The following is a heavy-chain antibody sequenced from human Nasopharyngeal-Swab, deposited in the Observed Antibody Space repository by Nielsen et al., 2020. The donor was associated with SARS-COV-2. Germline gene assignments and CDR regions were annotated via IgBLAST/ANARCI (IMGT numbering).Heavy chain of an antibody. CDR2: IYPGDSDT. CDR1: GYSFTSYW. Sequence: GEDLKISCQGSGYSFTSYWIGWVRQMPGKGLEGMGIIYPGDSDTRYSPSFQGQVTISADKSISTAYLQWSSLKASDTAMYYCARLAPPFGRISRDAFDIWGQGTMVTVSS. V-gene: IGHV5-51*01. D-gene: IGHD2/OR15-2a*01. CDR3: ARLAPPFGRISRDAFDI. J-gene: IGHJ3*02.